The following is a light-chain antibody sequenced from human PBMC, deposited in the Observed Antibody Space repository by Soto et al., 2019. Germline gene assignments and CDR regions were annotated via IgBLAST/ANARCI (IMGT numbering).Light chain of an antibody. CDR2: GAS. Sequence: EIVLTQSPGTLSLSPGERATLSCRASQSVSRSYLAWYQQKPGQAPRLLIYGASSRATGIPDRFSGSGSGTDFPLTISRLEPEDFAVYYCQQYGSSAPLTFGGGTKVEIK. CDR3: QQYGSSAPLT. V-gene: IGKV3-20*01. J-gene: IGKJ4*01. CDR1: QSVSRSY.